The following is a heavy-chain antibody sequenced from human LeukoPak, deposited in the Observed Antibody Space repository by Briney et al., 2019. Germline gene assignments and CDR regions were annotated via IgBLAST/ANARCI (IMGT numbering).Heavy chain of an antibody. J-gene: IGHJ3*02. CDR2: IHPNSGDT. CDR3: ARARGYGGTSDTFDI. Sequence: ASVKVSCKASGYTFTGNYIHWVRQAPGQGLEWMGRIHPNSGDTSFAQQFQGGVTMTRDTSISTAYMELSSLRSDDTAVYCCARARGYGGTSDTFDIWGQGTMVTVSS. V-gene: IGHV1-2*02. D-gene: IGHD4-17*01. CDR1: GYTFTGNY.